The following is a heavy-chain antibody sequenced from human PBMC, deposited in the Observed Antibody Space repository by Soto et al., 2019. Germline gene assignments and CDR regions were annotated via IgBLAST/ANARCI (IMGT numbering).Heavy chain of an antibody. Sequence: PGGSLRLSCAASGFTLSNYAMNWVRQAPGKGLEWVSSISSSSSYIYYADSVKGRFTISRDNAKNSLYLQMNSLRAEDTAVYYCARDGSRGDHGFHWYFDLWGRGTLVTVSS. CDR3: ARDGSRGDHGFHWYFDL. V-gene: IGHV3-21*01. J-gene: IGHJ2*01. CDR1: GFTLSNYA. D-gene: IGHD2-21*02. CDR2: ISSSSSYI.